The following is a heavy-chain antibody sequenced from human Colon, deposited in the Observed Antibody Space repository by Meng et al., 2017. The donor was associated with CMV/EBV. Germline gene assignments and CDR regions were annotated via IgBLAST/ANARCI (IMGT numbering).Heavy chain of an antibody. V-gene: IGHV3-48*03. D-gene: IGHD1-26*01. Sequence: GGSLRLSCAASGFTFSSYEMNWVRQAPGKGLEWVSYISSSGSTIYYADSVKGRFTISRDNAKNSLYLQMNSLRAEDTAVYYCARDSGYSGSYHYYFDYWGQGTLVTVSS. CDR2: ISSSGSTI. CDR1: GFTFSSYE. J-gene: IGHJ4*02. CDR3: ARDSGYSGSYHYYFDY.